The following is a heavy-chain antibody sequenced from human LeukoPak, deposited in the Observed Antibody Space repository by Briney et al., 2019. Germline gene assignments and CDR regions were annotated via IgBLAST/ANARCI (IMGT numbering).Heavy chain of an antibody. V-gene: IGHV4-34*01. CDR1: GGSFSGYY. Sequence: SETLSLTCAVYGGSFSGYYWSWIRQPPGKGLEWIGEINHSGSTNYNPPLKSRVTISVDTSKNQFSLKLSSVTAADTAGYYCARDRIRLWPPDYWGQGTLVTVSS. CDR2: INHSGST. D-gene: IGHD5-18*01. CDR3: ARDRIRLWPPDY. J-gene: IGHJ4*02.